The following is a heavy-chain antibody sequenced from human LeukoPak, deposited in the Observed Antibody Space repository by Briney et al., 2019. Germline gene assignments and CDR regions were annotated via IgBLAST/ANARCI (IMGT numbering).Heavy chain of an antibody. CDR2: IIPIFGTA. Sequence: SSVKVSCKASGGTFSSYAISWVRQAPGQGLEWMGGIIPIFGTANYAQKFQGRVTITTDGSTSTAYMELSSLRSEDTAVYYCARDHDILTGYLDYWGQGTLVTVSS. V-gene: IGHV1-69*05. J-gene: IGHJ4*02. CDR1: GGTFSSYA. CDR3: ARDHDILTGYLDY. D-gene: IGHD3-9*01.